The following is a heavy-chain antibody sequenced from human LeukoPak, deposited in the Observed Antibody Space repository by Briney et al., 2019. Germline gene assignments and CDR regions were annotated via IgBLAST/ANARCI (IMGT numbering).Heavy chain of an antibody. CDR1: ADSISSYY. CDR3: ARNALYAPFDY. J-gene: IGHJ4*02. CDR2: IYYSGST. V-gene: IGHV4-59*08. Sequence: PSDTLSLTCTVSADSISSYYWSWIRQPPGKGLEWIGYIYYSGSTYYNPSLKSRVTISVDTSKNQFSLRLSSVTAADTAVYYCARNALYAPFDYWGQGVLVTVSS. D-gene: IGHD2-8*01.